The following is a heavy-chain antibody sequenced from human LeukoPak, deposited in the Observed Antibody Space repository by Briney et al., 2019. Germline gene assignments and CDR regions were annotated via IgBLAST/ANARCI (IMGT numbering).Heavy chain of an antibody. J-gene: IGHJ5*02. D-gene: IGHD3-3*01. CDR2: INPSGGST. Sequence: ASVKVSCKASGYTFTSYYMHWVRQAPGQGLEWMGIINPSGGSTSYAQKFQGRVTMTRDTSTSTVYKELSSLRSEDTAVYYCARGPPTIFGVVIIYPLSWFDPWGQGTLVTVSS. V-gene: IGHV1-46*01. CDR3: ARGPPTIFGVVIIYPLSWFDP. CDR1: GYTFTSYY.